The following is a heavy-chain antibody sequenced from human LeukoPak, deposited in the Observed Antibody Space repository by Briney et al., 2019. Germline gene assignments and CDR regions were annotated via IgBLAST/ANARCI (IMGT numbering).Heavy chain of an antibody. J-gene: IGHJ4*02. CDR3: ARGGYSYGHDY. CDR2: IYSGGST. D-gene: IGHD5-18*01. V-gene: IGHV3-53*01. Sequence: GGSLRLSCAASGFPFSTYAMSWVRQAPGKGLEWVSVIYSGGSTYYADSVKGRFTISRDNSKNTLYLQMNSLRAEDTAVYYCARGGYSYGHDYWGQGTLVTVSS. CDR1: GFPFSTYA.